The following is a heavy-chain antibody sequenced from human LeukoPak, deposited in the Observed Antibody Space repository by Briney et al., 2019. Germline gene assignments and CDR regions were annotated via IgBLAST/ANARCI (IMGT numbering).Heavy chain of an antibody. CDR1: GGSISSYY. D-gene: IGHD3-22*01. Sequence: PSETLSLTCTVSGGSISSYYWSWIRQPPGKGLEWIGYIYYSGSTNYNPSLKSRVTISVDTSKNQFSLKLSSVTAADTAVYYCARGLGSSGYPTNSDWGQGTLVTVSS. J-gene: IGHJ4*02. V-gene: IGHV4-59*01. CDR3: ARGLGSSGYPTNSD. CDR2: IYYSGST.